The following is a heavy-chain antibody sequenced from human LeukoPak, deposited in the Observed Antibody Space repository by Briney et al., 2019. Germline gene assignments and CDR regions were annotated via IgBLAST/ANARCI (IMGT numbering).Heavy chain of an antibody. Sequence: ASVKVSCKASGYTFTRYGVGWVRQAPGQGLEWMGWISAYNGNTNSAHKSQDRVTMKTDTSTNTSYMELRSLRSDDTAVYYCARGWYNSGRLSLSFDYWGEGSLVTVSS. V-gene: IGHV1-18*01. CDR2: ISAYNGNT. CDR3: ARGWYNSGRLSLSFDY. CDR1: GYTFTRYG. D-gene: IGHD6-25*01. J-gene: IGHJ4*02.